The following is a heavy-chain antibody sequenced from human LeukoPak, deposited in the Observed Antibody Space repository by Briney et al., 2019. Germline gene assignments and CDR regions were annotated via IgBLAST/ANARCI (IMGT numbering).Heavy chain of an antibody. D-gene: IGHD6-19*01. J-gene: IGHJ4*02. Sequence: GASVTVSFKASGYTFTSYDINWVRQATGQGLEWMGWMNPNSGNTGYAQKFQGRVTMTRNTSISTAYMELSSLRSEDTAVYYCARGIVSGWYGLYADDYWGQGTLVTVSS. CDR2: MNPNSGNT. CDR3: ARGIVSGWYGLYADDY. V-gene: IGHV1-8*01. CDR1: GYTFTSYD.